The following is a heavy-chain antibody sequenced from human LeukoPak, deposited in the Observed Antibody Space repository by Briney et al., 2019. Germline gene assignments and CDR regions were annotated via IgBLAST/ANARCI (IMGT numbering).Heavy chain of an antibody. J-gene: IGHJ4*02. D-gene: IGHD3-22*01. CDR1: GFTFSSYA. CDR3: AKEQKPGIVASYYFDY. Sequence: PGRSLRLSCAASGFTFSSYAMHWVRQAPGKGLEWVAVISYDGSNKYYADSVKGRFTISRDNSKNTLYLQMNSLRAEDTAVYYCAKEQKPGIVASYYFDYWGQGTLVTVSS. CDR2: ISYDGSNK. V-gene: IGHV3-30-3*01.